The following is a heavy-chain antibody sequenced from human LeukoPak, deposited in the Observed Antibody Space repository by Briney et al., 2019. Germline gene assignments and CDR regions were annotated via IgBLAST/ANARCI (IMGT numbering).Heavy chain of an antibody. V-gene: IGHV1-8*01. CDR3: ARPEQEDHYGMDV. CDR1: GYTLTSYD. J-gene: IGHJ6*02. D-gene: IGHD1-14*01. Sequence: ASVKVSCKASGYTLTSYDINWVRQAAGQGLEWMGCMTPNSCNPGYAHKFHGRVTITRNTSISTAYMELSSLRSEDTAVYYCARPEQEDHYGMDVWGQGTTVTVSS. CDR2: MTPNSCNP.